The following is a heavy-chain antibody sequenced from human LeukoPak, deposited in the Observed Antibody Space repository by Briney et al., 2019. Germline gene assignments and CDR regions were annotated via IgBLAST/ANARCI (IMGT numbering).Heavy chain of an antibody. V-gene: IGHV3-66*03. Sequence: PGGSLRLSCTVSGFTVSSNSMSWVRQAPGKGLEWVSFIYSDNTHYADSVKGRFTISRDNSKNTLYLQMNSLRAEDTAVYYCASEIIFGSFDYWGQGTLVTVSS. D-gene: IGHD3-3*01. J-gene: IGHJ4*02. CDR1: GFTVSSNS. CDR2: IYSDNT. CDR3: ASEIIFGSFDY.